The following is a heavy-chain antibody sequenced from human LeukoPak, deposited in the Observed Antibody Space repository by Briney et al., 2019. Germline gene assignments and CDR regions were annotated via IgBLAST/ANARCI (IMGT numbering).Heavy chain of an antibody. CDR1: GYTFTGYY. Sequence: ASVKVSCKASGYTFTGYYMHWVRQAPGQGLEWMGWINPNSGGTNYAQKFQGRVTMTRDTSISTAYMELSRLRSEDTAVYYCARTYGRDGYNYNYWGQGTLVTVSS. CDR2: INPNSGGT. CDR3: ARTYGRDGYNYNY. D-gene: IGHD5-24*01. V-gene: IGHV1-2*02. J-gene: IGHJ4*02.